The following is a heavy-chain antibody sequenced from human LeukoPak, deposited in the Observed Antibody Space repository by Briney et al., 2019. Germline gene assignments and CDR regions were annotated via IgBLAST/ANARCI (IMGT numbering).Heavy chain of an antibody. CDR2: TYYTSRWYS. J-gene: IGHJ5*02. D-gene: IGHD3-10*01. CDR1: GDSVSTKSAT. CDR3: AREGWFGEPPSHWFDP. V-gene: IGHV6-1*01. Sequence: SQTLSLTCAISGDSVSTKSATWNWIRQSPSRGLEWLGRTYYTSRWYSDYAVSVKSRITINPDTSKNQFSLQLNSVTPEDTAVYYCAREGWFGEPPSHWFDPWGQGTLVTVSS.